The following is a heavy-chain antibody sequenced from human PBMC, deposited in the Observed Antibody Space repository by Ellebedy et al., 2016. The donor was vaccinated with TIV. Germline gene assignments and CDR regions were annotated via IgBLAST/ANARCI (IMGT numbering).Heavy chain of an antibody. V-gene: IGHV4-59*08. CDR2: IYHSGST. J-gene: IGHJ4*02. CDR1: GGSISSYY. CDR3: ARGLSSGSHFDY. D-gene: IGHD3-10*01. Sequence: MPSETLSLTCTVSGGSISSYYWSWIRQPPGKGLEWIGYIYHSGSTNSNPSLKNRVTISVDTSKNQFSLKLSSVTAADTAVYYCARGLSSGSHFDYWGQGTLVTVSS.